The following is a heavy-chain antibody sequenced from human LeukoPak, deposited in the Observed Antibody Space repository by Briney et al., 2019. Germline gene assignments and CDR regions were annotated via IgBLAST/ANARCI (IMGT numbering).Heavy chain of an antibody. CDR3: AKGMTGVSGSYHLDY. D-gene: IGHD1-26*01. V-gene: IGHV3-30*02. CDR1: GFTFSSYG. CDR2: IRYDGSNK. Sequence: GGSLRLSCAASGFTFSSYGMHWVRQAPGKGLEWVAFIRYDGSNKYYADSVKGRFTISRDNSKNTLYLQMNSLRAEDTAVYYCAKGMTGVSGSYHLDYLGQGTLVTVSS. J-gene: IGHJ4*02.